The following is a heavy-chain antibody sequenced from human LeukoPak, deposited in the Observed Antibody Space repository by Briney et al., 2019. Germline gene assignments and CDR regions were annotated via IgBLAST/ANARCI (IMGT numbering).Heavy chain of an antibody. V-gene: IGHV3-64*01. CDR2: ISSNGGST. CDR1: GFTFSSYA. D-gene: IGHD2-8*01. Sequence: GGSLRLSCAASGFTFSSYAMQWVRQAPGKGLEYVSAISSNGGSTYYANSVKGRFTISRDNSKNTLYLQMGSLRAEDMAVYYCARGVGDIVLISTMDVWGKGTTVTVSS. J-gene: IGHJ6*03. CDR3: ARGVGDIVLISTMDV.